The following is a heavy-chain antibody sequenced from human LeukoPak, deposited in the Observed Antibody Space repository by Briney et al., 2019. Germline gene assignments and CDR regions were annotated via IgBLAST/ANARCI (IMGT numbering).Heavy chain of an antibody. CDR1: GGSISSSSYY. V-gene: IGHV4-39*07. J-gene: IGHJ5*02. CDR3: VRTVIPGWFDP. Sequence: SETLSLTCTVSGGSISSSSYYWGWIRQPPGKGREWIGSIYYSGSTYYNPSLKSRVTISVDTSKNQFSLKLSSVTAADTAVYYCVRTVIPGWFDPWGQGTLVTVSS. CDR2: IYYSGST. D-gene: IGHD4-17*01.